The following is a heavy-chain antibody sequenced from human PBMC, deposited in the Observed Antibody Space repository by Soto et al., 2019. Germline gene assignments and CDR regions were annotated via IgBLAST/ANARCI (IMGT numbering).Heavy chain of an antibody. CDR3: AKDPHYGSGTSTHFDT. CDR2: INWNSRSK. D-gene: IGHD3-10*01. J-gene: IGHJ4*02. V-gene: IGHV3-9*01. CDR1: GYTFDDNA. Sequence: GGSLRLSCAASGYTFDDNAMHWVRQAPGKGLEWVSGINWNSRSKGYADTVKGRFTISRDNTKNLLYLQMNSLKTEDTALYYCAKDPHYGSGTSTHFDTWGQAPRVTV.